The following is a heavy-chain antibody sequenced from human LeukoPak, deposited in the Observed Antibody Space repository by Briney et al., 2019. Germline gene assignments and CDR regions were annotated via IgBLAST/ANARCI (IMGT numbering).Heavy chain of an antibody. D-gene: IGHD6-19*01. CDR2: IYYSGST. V-gene: IGHV4-31*03. CDR3: ARDKWTAVAHYYYYYGMDV. Sequence: TSQTLSLTCTVSGGSISSGGYYWSWIRQHPGKSLEWIGYIYYSGSTYYNPSLKSRVTISVDTSKNQFSLKVSSVTAADTAVYYCARDKWTAVAHYYYYYGMDVWGQGTTVTVSS. CDR1: GGSISSGGYY. J-gene: IGHJ6*02.